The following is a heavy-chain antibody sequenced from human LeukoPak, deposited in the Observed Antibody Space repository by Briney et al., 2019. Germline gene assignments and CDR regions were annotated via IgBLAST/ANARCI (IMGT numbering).Heavy chain of an antibody. V-gene: IGHV3-21*01. Sequence: GGSLRLFCAASGFTFSSYSMNWVRQAPGEGLEWVSSISSSSSYIYYADSVKGRFAISRDNAKNSLYLQMNSLRAGDTAVYYCARDTGSEEGEHLFDYWGQGTLVTVSS. CDR2: ISSSSSYI. D-gene: IGHD3-16*01. J-gene: IGHJ4*02. CDR3: ARDTGSEEGEHLFDY. CDR1: GFTFSSYS.